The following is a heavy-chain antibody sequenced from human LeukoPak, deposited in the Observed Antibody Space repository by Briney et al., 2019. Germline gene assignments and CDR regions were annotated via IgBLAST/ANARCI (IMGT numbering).Heavy chain of an antibody. V-gene: IGHV3-33*01. CDR1: GFTFRSYG. Sequence: GGSLRLSCEVSGFTFRSYGMHWVRQAPGKGLEWVAVIWYDGNHEYYADSVKGRSTISRDNSKNTLYLQMNSLRAEDTAVYYCARERSLSYYFDYWGQGTLVTVSS. CDR3: ARERSLSYYFDY. D-gene: IGHD1-26*01. J-gene: IGHJ4*02. CDR2: IWYDGNHE.